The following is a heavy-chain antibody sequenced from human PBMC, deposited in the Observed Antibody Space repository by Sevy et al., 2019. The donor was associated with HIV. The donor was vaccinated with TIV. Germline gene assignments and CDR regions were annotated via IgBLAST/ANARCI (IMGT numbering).Heavy chain of an antibody. J-gene: IGHJ3*02. Sequence: GGSLRLSCAASGFTLSSYSMNWVRQAPGKGLEWLSYISSSCFTIYYADSVKGRFTISRDNAKNSLYLQMNSLREEDTAVYYCARAPNDYDSNGYGFAFDIWGQGTMVTVSS. D-gene: IGHD3-22*01. CDR2: ISSSCFTI. V-gene: IGHV3-48*02. CDR1: GFTLSSYS. CDR3: ARAPNDYDSNGYGFAFDI.